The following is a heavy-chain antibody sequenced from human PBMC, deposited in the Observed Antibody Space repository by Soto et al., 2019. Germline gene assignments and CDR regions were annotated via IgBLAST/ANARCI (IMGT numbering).Heavy chain of an antibody. CDR1: GFPFSSYG. CDR3: SKEGGLRYGDY. J-gene: IGHJ4*02. Sequence: QVQRVESGGGVVQPGRSLRLSCAASGFPFSSYGMHWVRQAPGKGLEWGAVISYDGSNKYYADSVKGRFPISRDNSKNTLYLQMNSLRAEDTAVYYCSKEGGLRYGDYWGKGTLVAVAS. D-gene: IGHD5-18*01. V-gene: IGHV3-30*18. CDR2: ISYDGSNK.